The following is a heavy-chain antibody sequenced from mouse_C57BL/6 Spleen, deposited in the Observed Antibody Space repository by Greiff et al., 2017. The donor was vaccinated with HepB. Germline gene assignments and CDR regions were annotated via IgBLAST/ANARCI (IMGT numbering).Heavy chain of an antibody. Sequence: EVQLQQSGPGLVKPSQSLSLTCSVTGYSITSGYYWNWIRQFPGNKLEWMGYISYDGSNNYNPSLKNRISITRDTSKNQFFLKLNSVTTEDTATYYCARDQNYSNYVYWYFDVWGTGTTVTVSS. CDR1: GYSITSGYY. V-gene: IGHV3-6*01. D-gene: IGHD2-5*01. J-gene: IGHJ1*03. CDR2: ISYDGSN. CDR3: ARDQNYSNYVYWYFDV.